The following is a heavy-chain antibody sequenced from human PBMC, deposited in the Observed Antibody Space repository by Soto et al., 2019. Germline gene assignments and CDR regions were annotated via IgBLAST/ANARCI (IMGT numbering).Heavy chain of an antibody. J-gene: IGHJ1*01. CDR3: AVVAATPDAEYFQH. Sequence: QVQLQQWGAGLLKPSETLSLTCAVYGGSFSGYYWSWIRQPPGKGLEWIGEINHSGSTNYNPSLKSRVTISVDTSKNQFSLKLSSVTAADTAVYYCAVVAATPDAEYFQHWGQGTLVTVSS. D-gene: IGHD2-15*01. CDR2: INHSGST. CDR1: GGSFSGYY. V-gene: IGHV4-34*01.